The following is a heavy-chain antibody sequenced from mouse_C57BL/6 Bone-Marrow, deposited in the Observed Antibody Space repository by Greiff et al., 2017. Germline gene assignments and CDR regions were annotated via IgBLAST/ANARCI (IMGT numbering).Heavy chain of an antibody. CDR2: ISDGGSYT. V-gene: IGHV5-4*01. Sequence: DVQLQESGGGLVKPGGSLKLSCAASGFTFSSYAMSWVRQTPEKRLEWVATISDGGSYTYYPDNVKGRFTISRDNAKNNLYLQMSHLKSEDTAMYYCARERDYGYSFDYWGQGTTLTVSS. CDR3: ARERDYGYSFDY. D-gene: IGHD2-2*01. J-gene: IGHJ2*01. CDR1: GFTFSSYA.